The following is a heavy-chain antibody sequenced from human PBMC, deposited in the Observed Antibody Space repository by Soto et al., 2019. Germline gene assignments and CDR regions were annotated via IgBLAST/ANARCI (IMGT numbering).Heavy chain of an antibody. CDR1: GITFRSRA. CDR3: ARDDSGPRPLDV. V-gene: IGHV3-33*08. D-gene: IGHD6-25*01. CDR2: IWYDGSNK. J-gene: IGHJ6*02. Sequence: GGSLRLSCVASGITFRSRAMSWVRQAPGEGLEWVAVIWYDGSNKYYADSVKGRFTISRDNSKNTLYLQMNSLRAGDTAVYYCARDDSGPRPLDVWGQGTTVTVSS.